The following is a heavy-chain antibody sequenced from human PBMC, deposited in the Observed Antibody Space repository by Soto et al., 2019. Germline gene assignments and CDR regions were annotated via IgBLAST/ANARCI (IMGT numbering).Heavy chain of an antibody. V-gene: IGHV1-69*13. CDR2: IIPIFGTA. J-gene: IGHJ4*02. Sequence: GASVKVSCKASGGTFSSYAISWVRQAPGQGLEWMGGIIPIFGTANYAQKFQGRVTITADESTSTAYMELSSLRSEDTAVYYCARAQQQWLAFDYWGQGTLVTVSS. D-gene: IGHD6-19*01. CDR3: ARAQQQWLAFDY. CDR1: GGTFSSYA.